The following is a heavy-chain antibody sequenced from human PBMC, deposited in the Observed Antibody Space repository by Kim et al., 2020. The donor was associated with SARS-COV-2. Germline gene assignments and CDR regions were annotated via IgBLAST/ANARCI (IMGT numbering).Heavy chain of an antibody. CDR3: ARDTVDIVATISSYYYGMDV. J-gene: IGHJ6*02. CDR1: GYTFTSYG. V-gene: IGHV1-18*01. CDR2: ISAYNGNT. D-gene: IGHD5-12*01. Sequence: ASVKVSCKASGYTFTSYGISWVRQAPGQGLEWMGWISAYNGNTNYAQKLQGRVTMTTDTSTSTAYMELRSLRSDDTAVYYCARDTVDIVATISSYYYGMDVWGQGTTVTVSS.